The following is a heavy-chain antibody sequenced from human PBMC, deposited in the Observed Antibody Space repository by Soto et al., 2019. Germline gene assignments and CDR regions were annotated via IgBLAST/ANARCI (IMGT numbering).Heavy chain of an antibody. V-gene: IGHV4-59*01. CDR2: IYYSGST. D-gene: IGHD3-22*01. CDR1: GGSISSYY. J-gene: IGHJ5*02. Sequence: SETLSLTCTVSGGSISSYYWSWIRQPPGKGLEWIGYIYYSGSTNYNPSLKSRVTISVDTSKNQFSLKLSSVTAADTAVYYCARYYYDSSGSQNWFDPWGQGTLVTVSS. CDR3: ARYYYDSSGSQNWFDP.